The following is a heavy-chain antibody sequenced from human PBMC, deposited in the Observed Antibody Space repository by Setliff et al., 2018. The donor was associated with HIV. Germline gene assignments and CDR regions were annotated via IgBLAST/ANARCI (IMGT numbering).Heavy chain of an antibody. Sequence: ASVKVSCKASGYSFITYVVYWVRQAPGQRLEWMGWINAGNGNTKYSQRFQGRVIITRDASASTAYMELSSLRSEDTAVYYCARTREAVMYHYYGMDVWGQGTTVTVSS. D-gene: IGHD3-16*01. CDR3: ARTREAVMYHYYGMDV. CDR1: GYSFITYV. V-gene: IGHV1-3*01. CDR2: INAGNGNT. J-gene: IGHJ6*02.